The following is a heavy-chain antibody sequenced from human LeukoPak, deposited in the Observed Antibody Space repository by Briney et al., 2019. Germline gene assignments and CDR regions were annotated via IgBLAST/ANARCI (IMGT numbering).Heavy chain of an antibody. J-gene: IGHJ2*01. V-gene: IGHV3-23*01. CDR3: AKDWTEGPPVPNADWYFDL. CDR2: GSATGGNT. Sequence: GGSLRLSCAASGFAFSSYAMTWVRQAPGTGLEFVSAGSATGGNTYYSNSVRGGFTISRDNSKNTVYLQMKSLRAEDTAVYYCAKDWTEGPPVPNADWYFDLWGRGTLVTVSS. D-gene: IGHD4-17*01. CDR1: GFAFSSYA.